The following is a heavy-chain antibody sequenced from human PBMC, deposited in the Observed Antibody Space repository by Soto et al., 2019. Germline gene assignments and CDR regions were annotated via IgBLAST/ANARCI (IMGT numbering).Heavy chain of an antibody. Sequence: GGSLRLSCAASGFTFSSYSMNWVRQAPGKGLEWVSSISSSSSYIYYADSVKGRFTISRDNAKNSLYLQMNSLRAEDTAVYYCARDGVLFGEFPNYYFYGMDVWGQGTTVTVSS. D-gene: IGHD3-10*02. CDR1: GFTFSSYS. CDR2: ISSSSSYI. V-gene: IGHV3-21*01. CDR3: ARDGVLFGEFPNYYFYGMDV. J-gene: IGHJ6*02.